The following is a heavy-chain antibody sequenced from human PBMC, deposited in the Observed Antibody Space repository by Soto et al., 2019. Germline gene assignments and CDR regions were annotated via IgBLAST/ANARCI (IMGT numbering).Heavy chain of an antibody. J-gene: IGHJ4*02. V-gene: IGHV4-61*08. CDR3: ARAWDSFGPFDY. D-gene: IGHD3-10*01. CDR2: IYYSGTT. CDR1: GGSISSGGYY. Sequence: SETLSLTCTVSGGSISSGGYYWIWIRQPPGKGLEWIGYIYYSGTTNYNPSLESRVTISVDTSKNQFSLKLSSVTAADTAVHYCARAWDSFGPFDYWGQGTLVTVSS.